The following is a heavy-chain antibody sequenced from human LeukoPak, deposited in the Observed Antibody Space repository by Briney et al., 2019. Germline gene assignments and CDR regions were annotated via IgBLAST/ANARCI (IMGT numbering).Heavy chain of an antibody. Sequence: GASVKVSCKASGYTLTSYDINWVRQATGQGLEWMGWMNPNSGNTGYAQKFQGRVTITRNTSISTAYMELSSLRSEDTAVYYCARGLEWAGYSYGRTFDYWGQGTLVTVSS. CDR3: ARGLEWAGYSYGRTFDY. CDR1: GYTLTSYD. D-gene: IGHD5-18*01. J-gene: IGHJ4*02. V-gene: IGHV1-8*03. CDR2: MNPNSGNT.